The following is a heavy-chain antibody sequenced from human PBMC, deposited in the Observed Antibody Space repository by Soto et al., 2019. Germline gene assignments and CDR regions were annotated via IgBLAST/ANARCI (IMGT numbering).Heavy chain of an antibody. V-gene: IGHV3-23*01. J-gene: IGHJ4*02. CDR1: AFTFSRFA. D-gene: IGHD3-3*01. CDR3: ATDLYSFGKPNFDY. CDR2: ISGSGDKT. Sequence: GGSLRLSCVASAFTFSRFAMSWVRQTPGKGLEWVSAISGSGDKTFYADSVKGRFTISRDNSKNTLYLQMNSLRIEDTAVYYCATDLYSFGKPNFDYWGPGTLVTVSS.